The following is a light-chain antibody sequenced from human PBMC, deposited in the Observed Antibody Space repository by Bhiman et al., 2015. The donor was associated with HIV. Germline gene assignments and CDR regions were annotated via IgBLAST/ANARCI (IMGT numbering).Light chain of an antibody. CDR1: SSDVGTYNY. CDR2: DVS. V-gene: IGLV2-23*02. J-gene: IGLJ1*01. Sequence: QSALTQPASVSGSPGQSITISCTGTSSDVGTYNYVSWYQQHPGKAPKLMIFDVSKRPSGVSNRFSGSKSGSTASLTISGLQAADEAYYYCCSYAGYSTYVFGTGTTVTVL. CDR3: CSYAGYSTYV.